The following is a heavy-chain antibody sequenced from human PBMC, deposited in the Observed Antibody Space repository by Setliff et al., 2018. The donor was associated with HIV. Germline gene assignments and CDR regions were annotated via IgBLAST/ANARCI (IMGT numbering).Heavy chain of an antibody. V-gene: IGHV3-64D*09. J-gene: IGHJ6*03. CDR3: VKARVDGDYYYYYYMDV. CDR1: GFTFSSYA. Sequence: GGSLRLSCSASGFTFSSYAMYWVRQAPGKGLEYVSAISSNGGSTYYADSVKGRFTISRDNSKNTLYLQMSSLRAEDTAVYYCVKARVDGDYYYYYYMDVWGKGTTVTV. D-gene: IGHD4-17*01. CDR2: ISSNGGST.